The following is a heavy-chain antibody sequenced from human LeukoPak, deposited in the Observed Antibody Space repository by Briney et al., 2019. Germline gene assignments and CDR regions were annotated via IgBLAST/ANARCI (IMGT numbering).Heavy chain of an antibody. J-gene: IGHJ4*02. V-gene: IGHV3-64*04. Sequence: GGSLRLSCAASGFTFSSFAMHWVRQAPGKGLEYLSAIYSDGSRTYYADSVKGRFTISRDNSKNTLYLQMNSLRAEDTAVYYCARQWELRYFDYWGQGTLVTVSS. CDR3: ARQWELRYFDY. CDR2: IYSDGSRT. D-gene: IGHD1-26*01. CDR1: GFTFSSFA.